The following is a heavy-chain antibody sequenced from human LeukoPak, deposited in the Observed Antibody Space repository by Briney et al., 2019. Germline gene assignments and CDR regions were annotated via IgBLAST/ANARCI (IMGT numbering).Heavy chain of an antibody. J-gene: IGHJ4*02. Sequence: SQTLSLTCTVSGGSISSYYWSWIRQPPGKGLEWIGYIYHSGSANYNPSHKSRVTISVDTSNNQFSLKLSSVTAADTAVYYCARGGGFGSPPGYWGQGTLGTVSS. V-gene: IGHV4-59*01. CDR2: IYHSGSA. CDR3: ARGGGFGSPPGY. CDR1: GGSISSYY. D-gene: IGHD3-10*01.